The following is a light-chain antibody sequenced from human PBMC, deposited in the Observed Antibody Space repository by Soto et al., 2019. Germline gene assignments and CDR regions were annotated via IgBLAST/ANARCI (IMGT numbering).Light chain of an antibody. V-gene: IGLV8-61*01. CDR1: SGSVSTVHY. Sequence: QAVVTQEPSFSVSPGGTVTLTRALASGSVSTVHYPSWYRQTPGQAPRTLIYSTNSRSSGVPDRFSGSILGNKSARTITGAQADDESADFCVLDMGSDVVFGGGTKLTVL. J-gene: IGLJ2*01. CDR2: STN. CDR3: VLDMGSDVV.